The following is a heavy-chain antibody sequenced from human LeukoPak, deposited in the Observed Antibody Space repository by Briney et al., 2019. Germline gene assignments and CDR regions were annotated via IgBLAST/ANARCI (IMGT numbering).Heavy chain of an antibody. J-gene: IGHJ4*02. Sequence: GGSLRLSCAASGFTFSSYWMSWVRQAPGKGLEWVANIKQDGSEEYYVDSVKGRFTISRDNAKNSLYLQMNSLRAEDTAVYYCAREPNMKWELPQIDYWGQGTLVTVSS. CDR1: GFTFSSYW. D-gene: IGHD1-26*01. V-gene: IGHV3-7*01. CDR3: AREPNMKWELPQIDY. CDR2: IKQDGSEE.